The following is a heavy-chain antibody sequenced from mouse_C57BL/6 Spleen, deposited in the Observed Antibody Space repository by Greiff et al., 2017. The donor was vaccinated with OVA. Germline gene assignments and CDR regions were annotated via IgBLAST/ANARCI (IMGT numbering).Heavy chain of an antibody. D-gene: IGHD4-1*01. Sequence: VQLQQSGAELVRPGASVTLSCKASGYTFTDYEMHWVKQTPVHGLEWIGAIDPETGGTAYNQKFKGKAILTADKSSSTAYMELRSLTSEDAAVYYCTRWDRCWGQGTTLTVSS. J-gene: IGHJ2*01. CDR1: GYTFTDYE. V-gene: IGHV1-15*01. CDR2: IDPETGGT. CDR3: TRWDRC.